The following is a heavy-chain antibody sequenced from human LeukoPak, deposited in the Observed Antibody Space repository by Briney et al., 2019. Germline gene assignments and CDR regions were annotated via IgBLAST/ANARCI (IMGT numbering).Heavy chain of an antibody. Sequence: PGGSLRLSCAASGITFGNNWMHWVRQGPGKGLVWISRINSDGGGAIYADSVKGRFTVSRDNAKNTLYLQMSSLRAEDTAVYYRARDVPHNWFDTWGQGTLVTVSS. CDR3: ARDVPHNWFDT. CDR1: GITFGNNW. CDR2: INSDGGGA. V-gene: IGHV3-74*01. J-gene: IGHJ5*02.